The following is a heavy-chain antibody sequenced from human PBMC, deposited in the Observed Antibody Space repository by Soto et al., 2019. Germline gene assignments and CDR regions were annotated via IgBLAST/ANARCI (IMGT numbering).Heavy chain of an antibody. Sequence: EVQLVESGGGLVQPGRSLRLSCAASGFTFDDYAMHWVRQAPGKGLEWVSGISWNSDNIVYADSVKGRFTISRDNAKNSLYLQMNSLRAEDTAFYYWAKDLGAVTNLRNWGQGTPVTVSS. CDR2: ISWNSDNI. CDR3: AKDLGAVTNLRN. J-gene: IGHJ4*02. D-gene: IGHD4-17*01. CDR1: GFTFDDYA. V-gene: IGHV3-9*01.